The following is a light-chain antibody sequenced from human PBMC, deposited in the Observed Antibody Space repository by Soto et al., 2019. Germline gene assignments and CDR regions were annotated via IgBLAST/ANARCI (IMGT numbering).Light chain of an antibody. V-gene: IGLV2-23*01. CDR3: CSYDGSGTWV. Sequence: QSALTQPASVSGSPGQSITISCTGTNTDVGSYILVSWYQYHPGKAPKLMIFEGTKRPSEVSNRFSASKSGNTASLTISGLQADDEAHYYCCSYDGSGTWVFGGGTQLTVL. CDR2: EGT. CDR1: NTDVGSYIL. J-gene: IGLJ3*02.